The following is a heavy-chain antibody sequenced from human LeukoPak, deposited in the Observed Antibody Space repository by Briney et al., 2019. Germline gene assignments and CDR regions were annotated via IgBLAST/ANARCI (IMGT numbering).Heavy chain of an antibody. CDR3: TRESGAFSPFGF. CDR2: VHLSGAT. CDR1: GGSISTTNC. J-gene: IGHJ4*02. D-gene: IGHD1-26*01. Sequence: SETLSLTCAVSGGSISTTNCWSWVRQPPGKGLEWIGEVHLSGATNYNLSLESRVSMSIDKTKNHLSLEVTSVTAADTAIYYCTRESGAFSPFGFWGQGTLVTVSS. V-gene: IGHV4-4*02.